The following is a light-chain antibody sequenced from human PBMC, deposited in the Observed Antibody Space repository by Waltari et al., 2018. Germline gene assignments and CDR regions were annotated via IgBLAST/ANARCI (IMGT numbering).Light chain of an antibody. CDR2: KAF. V-gene: IGKV1-5*03. CDR3: QQYNSYPIT. J-gene: IGKJ5*01. Sequence: DIPMTQSPSTLSASVGDSIPITCRASQSISSWLVWYQQKPGKAPKLLIYKAFSLESGVPSRFSGSGSGTEFTLTISSLQPDDFATYYCQQYNSYPITFGQGTRLEIK. CDR1: QSISSW.